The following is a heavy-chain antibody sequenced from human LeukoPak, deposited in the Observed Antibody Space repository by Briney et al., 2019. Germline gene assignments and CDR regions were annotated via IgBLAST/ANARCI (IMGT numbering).Heavy chain of an antibody. J-gene: IGHJ4*02. CDR1: GGSISSGPYL. CDR3: AKENIWFGELASDY. D-gene: IGHD3-10*01. CDR2: FHTSGST. Sequence: SETLSLTCTVSGGSISSGPYLWGWLRQPAGKGLEWIGRFHTSGSTDYNPSLKSRVAISGDTSKNQFSLKLSSVTAADTAVYYCAKENIWFGELASDYWGQGTLVTVSS. V-gene: IGHV4-61*02.